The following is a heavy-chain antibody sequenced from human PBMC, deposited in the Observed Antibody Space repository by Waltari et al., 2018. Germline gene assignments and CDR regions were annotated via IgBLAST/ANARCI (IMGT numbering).Heavy chain of an antibody. J-gene: IGHJ4*02. V-gene: IGHV1-24*01. Sequence: QVQLVQSGAEVKKPGASVKVSCKVSGYTLTELSMHWVRQAPGKGLEWLGGVDPEDGETIYAQKFQGRVTMTEDTSTDTAYMELSSLRSEDTAVYYCATGDDYIWGSYRSQGLDYWGQGTLVTVSS. D-gene: IGHD3-16*02. CDR3: ATGDDYIWGSYRSQGLDY. CDR1: GYTLTELS. CDR2: VDPEDGET.